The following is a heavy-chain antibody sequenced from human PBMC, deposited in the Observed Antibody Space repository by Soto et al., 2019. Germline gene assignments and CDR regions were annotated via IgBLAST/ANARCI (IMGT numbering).Heavy chain of an antibody. D-gene: IGHD6-25*01. CDR1: GDSMTNCY. Sequence: QVQLQESGPRLLKPSETLSLTCTVSGDSMTNCYCSWIRQPAGKGLEWIGRIYTSGSTNYNPSLKSQATLHIDTSNNHFSVKLEYVTAADAAVYYCPRPVGAASYFDFWGQGALVTVSS. CDR2: IYTSGST. V-gene: IGHV4-4*07. J-gene: IGHJ4*02. CDR3: PRPVGAASYFDF.